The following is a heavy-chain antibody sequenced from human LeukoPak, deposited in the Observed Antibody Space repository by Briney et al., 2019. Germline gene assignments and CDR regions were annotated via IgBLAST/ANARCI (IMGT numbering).Heavy chain of an antibody. V-gene: IGHV4-34*01. CDR3: AREGSYYYGSGSYPSHVLDV. CDR2: INHSGST. CDR1: GGSFSGYY. D-gene: IGHD3-10*01. Sequence: PSETLSLTCAVYGGSFSGYYWSWIRQPPGKGLEWIGEINHSGSTNYNPSLKSRVTISVGTSKNQFSLKLSSVTAADTAVYYCAREGSYYYGSGSYPSHVLDVWGQGTTVTVSS. J-gene: IGHJ6*02.